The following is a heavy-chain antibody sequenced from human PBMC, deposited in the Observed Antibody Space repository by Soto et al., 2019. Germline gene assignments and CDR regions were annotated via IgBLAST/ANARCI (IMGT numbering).Heavy chain of an antibody. V-gene: IGHV2-5*02. CDR1: GFSLSTYGVG. D-gene: IGHD3-10*01. Sequence: QITLKESGPTLVKPTQTLTLTCTFSGFSLSTYGVGVGWIRQPPGKTLEWLGIIYWDDDKRYSPSLKTRLTIAKDXXKXQXXLTMTNMDPADTATYYCAHRPSDYGSRSSYPLFDYWGQGTLVTVSS. CDR3: AHRPSDYGSRSSYPLFDY. CDR2: IYWDDDK. J-gene: IGHJ4*02.